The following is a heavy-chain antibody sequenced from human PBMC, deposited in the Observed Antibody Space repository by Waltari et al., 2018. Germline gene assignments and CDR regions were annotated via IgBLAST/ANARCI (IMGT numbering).Heavy chain of an antibody. D-gene: IGHD2-15*01. CDR2: ISYSGST. J-gene: IGHJ6*03. V-gene: IGHV4-59*01. Sequence: QVQLQESGPGLVKPAETLSLTCTVSGGSISNYYCSWIRQPPGKGLECVGYISYSGSTTYSPSLKSRVTITVDTSNKQFSLKLNFVTAADTAVYYCARGSEGSYCSVGTCYSYYYMDVWGKGTTVTVSS. CDR1: GGSISNYY. CDR3: ARGSEGSYCSVGTCYSYYYMDV.